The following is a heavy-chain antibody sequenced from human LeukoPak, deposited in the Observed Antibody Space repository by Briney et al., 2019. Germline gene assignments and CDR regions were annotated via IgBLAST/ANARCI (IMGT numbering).Heavy chain of an antibody. CDR2: IYYSGSA. Sequence: SETLSLTCTVSGGSITSSSYYWGLIRQPPGKGLEWIGNIYYSGSAYYNPSLKSRVTISVDTSKNQFSLRLSSVTAADTAVYYCARERVTTDIYYGMDVWGQGTTVTVSS. V-gene: IGHV4-39*02. J-gene: IGHJ6*02. CDR1: GGSITSSSYY. D-gene: IGHD4-17*01. CDR3: ARERVTTDIYYGMDV.